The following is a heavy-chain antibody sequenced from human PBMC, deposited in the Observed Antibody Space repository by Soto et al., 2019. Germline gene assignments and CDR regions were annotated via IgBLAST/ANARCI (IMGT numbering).Heavy chain of an antibody. D-gene: IGHD6-13*01. J-gene: IGHJ4*02. V-gene: IGHV3-30-3*01. CDR2: ISYDGSTK. CDR1: GFTFKHNA. CDR3: AREGIAESGPNYYDL. Sequence: QVQLVESGGGVVPPGRSLTIFCTASGFTFKHNAMHWIRRAPAKGLEWVADISYDGSTKNYADSVKGRFTISRDNSKNTLSLQMSALKSEDTATYYCAREGIAESGPNYYDLWGQGTLVAVSS.